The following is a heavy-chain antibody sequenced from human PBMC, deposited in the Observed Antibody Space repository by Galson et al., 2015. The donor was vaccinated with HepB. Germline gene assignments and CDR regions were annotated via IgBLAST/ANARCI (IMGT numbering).Heavy chain of an antibody. Sequence: SLRLSCAASGFTFSSYAMHWVRQAPGKGLEWVAVISYDGSNKYYADSVKGRFTISRDNSKNTLYLQMNSLRAEDTAVYYCASPITMVRGVIITYFDYWGQGTLVTVSS. CDR1: GFTFSSYA. J-gene: IGHJ4*02. CDR3: ASPITMVRGVIITYFDY. CDR2: ISYDGSNK. V-gene: IGHV3-30*04. D-gene: IGHD3-10*01.